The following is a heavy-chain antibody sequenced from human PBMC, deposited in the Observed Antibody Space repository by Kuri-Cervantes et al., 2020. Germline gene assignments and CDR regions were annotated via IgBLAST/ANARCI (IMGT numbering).Heavy chain of an antibody. D-gene: IGHD4-17*01. V-gene: IGHV3-30*04. CDR3: AKEGEDYGYY. J-gene: IGHJ4*02. Sequence: GGSLRLSCAASGFTFSSYAMHWVRQAPGKGLERVAVISYDGSNKYYADSVKGRFTISRDNSKNTLYLQMNSLRAEDTAVYYCAKEGEDYGYYWGQGTLVTVSS. CDR2: ISYDGSNK. CDR1: GFTFSSYA.